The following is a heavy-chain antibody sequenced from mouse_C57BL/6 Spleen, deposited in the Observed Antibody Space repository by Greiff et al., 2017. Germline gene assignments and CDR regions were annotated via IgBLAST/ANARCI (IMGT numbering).Heavy chain of an antibody. Sequence: QVQLQQPGAELVRPGSSVKLSCKASGYTFTSYWLDWVKQRPGQGLEWIGNIYPSDSETHYNQKFKDKATLTVDKSSSTAYMQLSSLTSEDSAVYYCARGRDYEAWFAYWGKGTLVTVSA. CDR1: GYTFTSYW. CDR2: IYPSDSET. V-gene: IGHV1-61*01. D-gene: IGHD2-4*01. J-gene: IGHJ3*01. CDR3: ARGRDYEAWFAY.